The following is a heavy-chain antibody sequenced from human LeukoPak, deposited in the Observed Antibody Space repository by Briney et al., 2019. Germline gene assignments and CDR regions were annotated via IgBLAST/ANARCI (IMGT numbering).Heavy chain of an antibody. Sequence: SETLSLTCTVSGGSISSSSYYWSWIRQPPGKGLEWIGEINHSGSTNYNPSLKSRVTISVDTSKNQFSLKLSSVTAADTAVYYCARLLYGAGYHFDYWGQGTLVTVSS. CDR1: GGSISSSSYY. D-gene: IGHD4-17*01. V-gene: IGHV4-39*07. CDR2: INHSGST. J-gene: IGHJ4*02. CDR3: ARLLYGAGYHFDY.